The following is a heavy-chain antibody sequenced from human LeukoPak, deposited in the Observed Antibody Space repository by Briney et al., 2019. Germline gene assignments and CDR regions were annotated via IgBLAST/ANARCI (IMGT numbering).Heavy chain of an antibody. CDR2: IKQDGSEK. V-gene: IGHV3-7*05. CDR3: ARTTNYDSSRYHYYFDY. Sequence: GGSLRLSCAASGFTFSTYWMTWVRQAPGKGLEWVANIKQDGSEKYYVDSVKGRFTISRDNAKKPLYLQMNSLRAEDTAVYYCARTTNYDSSRYHYYFDYWGQGTLVTVSS. D-gene: IGHD3-22*01. CDR1: GFTFSTYW. J-gene: IGHJ4*02.